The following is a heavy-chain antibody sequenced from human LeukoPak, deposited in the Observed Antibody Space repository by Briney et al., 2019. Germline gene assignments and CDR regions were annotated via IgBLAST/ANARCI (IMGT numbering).Heavy chain of an antibody. D-gene: IGHD4-17*01. CDR1: GFTFSSYA. CDR3: ARGYGDYSFDY. V-gene: IGHV3-30-3*01. Sequence: GGSLRLSCAASGFTFSSYAMHWVRQAPGKGLEWVAVISYDGSNKYYADSVKGRFTISRDNSKNTLYLQMNSLRAEDTAVYCCARGYGDYSFDYWGQGTLVTVSS. CDR2: ISYDGSNK. J-gene: IGHJ4*02.